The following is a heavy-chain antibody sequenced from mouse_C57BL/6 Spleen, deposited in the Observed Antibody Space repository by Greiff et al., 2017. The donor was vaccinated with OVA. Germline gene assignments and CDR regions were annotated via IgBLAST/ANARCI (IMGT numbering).Heavy chain of an antibody. CDR3: ARRVVATPYYAMDY. D-gene: IGHD1-1*01. Sequence: DVKLVESGGGLVKPGGSLKLSCAASGFTFSDYGMHWVRQAPEKGLEWVAYISSGSSTIYYADTVKGRFTISRDNAKNTLFLQMTSLRSEDTAMYYCARRVVATPYYAMDYWGQGTSVTVSS. CDR2: ISSGSSTI. V-gene: IGHV5-17*01. CDR1: GFTFSDYG. J-gene: IGHJ4*01.